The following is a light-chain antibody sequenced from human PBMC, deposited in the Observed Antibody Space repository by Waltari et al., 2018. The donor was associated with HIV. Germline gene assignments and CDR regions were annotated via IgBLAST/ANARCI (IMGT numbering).Light chain of an antibody. J-gene: IGKJ2*01. CDR3: QQYGTSPPWYT. Sequence: EIVLTQSPGTLSLSPGERASLSCRASRSVSSHIAWYQQKPGQAPRLLIYGASSRAAGVPDRFSGSASGADFTLTISRLEAEDSAVYFCQQYGTSPPWYTFGQGTKLQIK. CDR2: GAS. CDR1: RSVSSH. V-gene: IGKV3-20*01.